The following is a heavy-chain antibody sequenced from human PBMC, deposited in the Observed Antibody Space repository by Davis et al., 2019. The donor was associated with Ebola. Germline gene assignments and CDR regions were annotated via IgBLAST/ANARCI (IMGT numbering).Heavy chain of an antibody. J-gene: IGHJ6*02. CDR1: GFTFASYS. CDR3: ARVSVSYWVQITIESYGMDV. CDR2: IQSTSGSI. Sequence: GESLKISCAASGFTFASYSMNWVRQAPGKGLQWVSYIQSTSGSISYADSVKGRFTISRDNAKNSLYLQMNSLRAEDTAVYYCARVSVSYWVQITIESYGMDVWGQGTPVTVSS. V-gene: IGHV3-48*04. D-gene: IGHD3-9*01.